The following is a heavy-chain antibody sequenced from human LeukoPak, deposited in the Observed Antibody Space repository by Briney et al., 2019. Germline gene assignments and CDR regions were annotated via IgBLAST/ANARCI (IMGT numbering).Heavy chain of an antibody. V-gene: IGHV4-31*03. J-gene: IGHJ4*02. Sequence: SETLSLTCTVSGGSISSSSYYWSWNRQHPGKGLEWIGYIHYSGSTDYNPSLKSRVTISLDTSKNHFSLKVRSVTAADTAVYYCARDRYGNYFDYWSQGTLVTVSS. CDR2: IHYSGST. CDR1: GGSISSSSYY. CDR3: ARDRYGNYFDY. D-gene: IGHD1-14*01.